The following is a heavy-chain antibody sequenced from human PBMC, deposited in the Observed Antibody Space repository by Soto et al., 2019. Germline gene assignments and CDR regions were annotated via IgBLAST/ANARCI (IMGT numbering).Heavy chain of an antibody. Sequence: GGSLRLSCSASGFTLSSYTMTWVRLAPVKGLEWVSSIITGTDSTAYADSVRGRFSISRDDSRNILYLQMNSLSVEDTAIYFCAKDRHPDGIWTFDFWGRGTPVTVSS. CDR2: IITGTDST. CDR3: AKDRHPDGIWTFDF. V-gene: IGHV3-23*01. J-gene: IGHJ4*02. D-gene: IGHD3-9*01. CDR1: GFTLSSYT.